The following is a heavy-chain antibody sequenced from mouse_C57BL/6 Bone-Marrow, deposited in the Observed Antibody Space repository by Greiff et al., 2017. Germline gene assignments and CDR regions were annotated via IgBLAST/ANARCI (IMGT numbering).Heavy chain of an antibody. V-gene: IGHV1-50*01. CDR2: IDPSDSST. Sequence: QVQLQQSGAELVKPGASVKLSCKASGYTFTSYWMQWVKQRPGQGLEWIGEIDPSDSSTNYNQKFTGKATLTVDTSSSTAYMQLSSLTSEDSAVYYCAREGITTVVATPPWFAYWGQETLATVSA. J-gene: IGHJ3*01. CDR1: GYTFTSYW. D-gene: IGHD1-1*01. CDR3: AREGITTVVATPPWFAY.